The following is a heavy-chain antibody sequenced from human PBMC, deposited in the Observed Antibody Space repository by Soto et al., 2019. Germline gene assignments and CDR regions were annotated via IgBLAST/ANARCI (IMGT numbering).Heavy chain of an antibody. CDR2: IIPIFGTA. J-gene: IGHJ6*02. CDR1: GGTFSSYA. Sequence: SVKVSCKASGGTFSSYAISWVRQAPGQGLEWMGGIIPIFGTANYAQKFQGRVTITADESTSTAYMELSSLRSEDTAVYYCAREKGRITIFGVVTNYYYGMDVWGQGTTVTVSS. D-gene: IGHD3-3*01. V-gene: IGHV1-69*13. CDR3: AREKGRITIFGVVTNYYYGMDV.